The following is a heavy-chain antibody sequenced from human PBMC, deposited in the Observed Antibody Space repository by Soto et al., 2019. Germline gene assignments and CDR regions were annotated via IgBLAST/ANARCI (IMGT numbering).Heavy chain of an antibody. J-gene: IGHJ4*02. CDR2: ISSSSRTI. D-gene: IGHD2-15*01. CDR1: GFTFSSYS. Sequence: EVQLVESGGGLVQPGGSLRLSCAASGFTFSSYSMNWARQAPGKGLEWISYISSSSRTIYYPDSVKGRFTISRDNAKNSLCLQMNSLRAEDTAVYYCARDKGRSPLDYWGQGPLVTVSS. V-gene: IGHV3-48*01. CDR3: ARDKGRSPLDY.